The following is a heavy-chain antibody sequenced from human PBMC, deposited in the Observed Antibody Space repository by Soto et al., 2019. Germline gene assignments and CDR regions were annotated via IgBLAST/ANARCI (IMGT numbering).Heavy chain of an antibody. CDR1: GGSFSGYY. CDR2: INHSGCT. V-gene: IGHV4-34*01. Sequence: QVRLQPWGTGLLKSSETLSLTCAVYGGSFSGYYWSWLRKPPGKGLEWIGEINHSGCTNYNPSLKRRVTISEYTSNNQSSLTLSSITASGTSVYYCATATGSHHCCGPWGQGTLVTVSS. D-gene: IGHD1-26*01. CDR3: ATATGSHHCCGP. J-gene: IGHJ5*02.